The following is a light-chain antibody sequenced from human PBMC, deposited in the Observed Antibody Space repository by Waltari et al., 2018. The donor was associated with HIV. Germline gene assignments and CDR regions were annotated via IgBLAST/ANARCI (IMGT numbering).Light chain of an antibody. J-gene: IGLJ3*02. CDR3: CSYAGSRSWV. V-gene: IGLV2-23*02. CDR2: DVN. CDR1: SSDIGAYNY. Sequence: QSALTQPASVSGSPGQSITISCPGTSSDIGAYNYVAWYPQYPGKAPRLLLPDVNKWPSGVSNRFSGSKSGNTASLTISGLQSEDEADYWCCSYAGSRSWVFGGGTKVTVL.